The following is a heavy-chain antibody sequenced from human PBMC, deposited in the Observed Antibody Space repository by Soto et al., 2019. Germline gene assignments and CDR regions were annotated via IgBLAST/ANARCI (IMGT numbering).Heavy chain of an antibody. J-gene: IGHJ6*02. CDR1: DFSFISYE. CDR2: TSTGGSTI. D-gene: IGHD3-9*01. Sequence: VGPWSFSGAPFDFSFISYEINGVGQAPGKGVDWASYTSTGGSTIYYADSVNGRFTISRDNVYNSLYTQMNRPRARATPACYCATSTLSGTFKYYFRAKDVWGHGITVTVSS. V-gene: IGHV3-48*03. CDR3: ATSTLSGTFKYYFRAKDV.